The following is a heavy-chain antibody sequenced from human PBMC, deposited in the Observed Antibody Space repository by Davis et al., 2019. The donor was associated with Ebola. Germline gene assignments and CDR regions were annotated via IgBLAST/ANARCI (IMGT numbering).Heavy chain of an antibody. V-gene: IGHV4-4*09. CDR2: IYSSGRT. CDR3: ARVRPHSGNNQPFDY. CDR1: GGPITYFY. J-gene: IGHJ4*02. Sequence: PSETLSLTCTVSGGPITYFYWTWIRPPPGKALVWIGQIYSSGRTNYRPSLETRVTMSVDTSKNLFSFNLISVTAAATAIYYCARVRPHSGNNQPFDYWGQGALVTVSS. D-gene: IGHD4-23*01.